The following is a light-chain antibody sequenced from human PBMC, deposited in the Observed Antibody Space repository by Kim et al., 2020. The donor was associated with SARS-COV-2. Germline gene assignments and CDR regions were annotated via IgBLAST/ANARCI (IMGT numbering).Light chain of an antibody. CDR3: QSYDTSALWV. CDR1: SGSIASNY. CDR2: ENN. J-gene: IGLJ3*02. V-gene: IGLV6-57*03. Sequence: NFMLTQSHSVSESPGKTVTISCTRSSGSIASNYVQWYQQRPGSAPTIVIYENNQRPSGVPDRFSGSIDSSSNSASLIISGLKTEDEADYYCQSYDTSALWVFGGGTKLTVL.